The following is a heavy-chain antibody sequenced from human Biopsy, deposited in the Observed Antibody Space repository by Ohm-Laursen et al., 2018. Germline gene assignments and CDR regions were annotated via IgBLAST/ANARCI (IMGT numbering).Heavy chain of an antibody. Sequence: ASVKISCKSSGDAFLGYYLHWVRQAPGQGLEWMGSIYPNSGDTDFAQKFQGRVSMTRDTSVSTAYLELSSLRSDDTAIYYCARDLLEWSLPSWGQGTLVTVSS. D-gene: IGHD3-3*01. CDR3: ARDLLEWSLPS. J-gene: IGHJ4*02. V-gene: IGHV1-2*02. CDR2: IYPNSGDT. CDR1: GDAFLGYY.